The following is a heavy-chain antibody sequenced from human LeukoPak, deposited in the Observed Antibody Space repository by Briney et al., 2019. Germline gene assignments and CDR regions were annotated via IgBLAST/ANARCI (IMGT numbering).Heavy chain of an antibody. J-gene: IGHJ3*02. CDR2: ISSSGSTI. V-gene: IGHV3-11*01. D-gene: IGHD3-22*01. CDR1: GFTFSDYY. CDR3: ARDSTPLEYSSGYYPDAFDI. Sequence: GGSLRLSCAASGFTFSDYYMSWIRQAPGKGLEWVSYISSSGSTICYADSVKGRFTISGDNAKNSLYLQMNSLRAEDTAVYYCARDSTPLEYSSGYYPDAFDIWGQGTMVTVSS.